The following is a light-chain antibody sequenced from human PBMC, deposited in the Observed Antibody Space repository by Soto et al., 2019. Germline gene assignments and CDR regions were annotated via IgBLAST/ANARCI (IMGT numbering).Light chain of an antibody. V-gene: IGLV2-14*03. Sequence: QSALTQPASVSGSPGQSIAISCTGTSSDVGAYDYVSWYQQHPGKAPKAIISDVYNRPSGVSNRFSGHKSGNTASLTSSGLQAEDEADYSRGSETTSGKVIFGGGTTVTVL. CDR3: GSETTSGKVI. CDR1: SSDVGAYDY. CDR2: DVY. J-gene: IGLJ2*01.